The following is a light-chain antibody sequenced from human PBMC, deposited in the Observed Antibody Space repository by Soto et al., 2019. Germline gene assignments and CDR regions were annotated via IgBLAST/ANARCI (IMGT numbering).Light chain of an antibody. Sequence: QSALTQPASVSGSPGQSITISCTGTSSDVGTYYLVSWYQQHPGKVPKVMIYEGTKRPSGVSDRFSGSKSGTSASLAISGLRTEDEAVYYCATRDDSLFVVFGGGTKLTVL. CDR2: EGT. CDR1: SSDVGTYYL. J-gene: IGLJ2*01. CDR3: ATRDDSLFVV. V-gene: IGLV2-14*02.